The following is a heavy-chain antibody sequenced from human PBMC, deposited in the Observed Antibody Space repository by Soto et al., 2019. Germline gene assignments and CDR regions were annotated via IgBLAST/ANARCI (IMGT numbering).Heavy chain of an antibody. V-gene: IGHV3-30*18. Sequence: QVQLVESGGGVVQPGRSLRLSCAASGFTFSSYGMHWVRQAPGKGLEWVAVISYDGSNKYYADSVKGRFTISRDNSKNTLYLQMNSLRDEDTAVYYCAKDRFAQWYYYYGMDVWGQGTTVTVSS. CDR2: ISYDGSNK. J-gene: IGHJ6*02. CDR3: AKDRFAQWYYYYGMDV. D-gene: IGHD6-19*01. CDR1: GFTFSSYG.